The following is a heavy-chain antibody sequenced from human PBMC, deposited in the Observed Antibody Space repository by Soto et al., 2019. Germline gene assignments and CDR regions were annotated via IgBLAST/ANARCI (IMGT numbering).Heavy chain of an antibody. V-gene: IGHV3-43*01. J-gene: IGHJ6*02. CDR2: ISWDGGST. Sequence: GGSLRLSCAASGFTFDDYTMHWVRQAPGKGLEWVSLISWDGGSTYYADSVKGRFTISRDNSKNSLYLQMNSLRTEDTALYYCAKDLANSLREDHYYYYGMDVWGQGTTVTVSS. CDR1: GFTFDDYT. D-gene: IGHD3-16*02. CDR3: AKDLANSLREDHYYYYGMDV.